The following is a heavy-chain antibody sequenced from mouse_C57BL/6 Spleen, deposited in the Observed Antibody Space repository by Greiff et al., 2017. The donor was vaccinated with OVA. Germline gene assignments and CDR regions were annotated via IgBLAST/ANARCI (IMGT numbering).Heavy chain of an antibody. CDR2: IDPETGGT. J-gene: IGHJ2*01. CDR1: GYTFTDYE. Sequence: QVQLQQSGAELVRPGASVTLSCKASGYTFTDYEMHWVKQTPVHGLEWIGAIDPETGGTAYNQKFKGKAILTADKSSSTAYMELRSLTSEDSAVYYCTREGDGYFDYWGQGTTLTVSS. CDR3: TREGDGYFDY. D-gene: IGHD2-3*01. V-gene: IGHV1-15*01.